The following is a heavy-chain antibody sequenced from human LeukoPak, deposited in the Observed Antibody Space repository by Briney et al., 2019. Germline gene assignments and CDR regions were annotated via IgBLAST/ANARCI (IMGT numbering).Heavy chain of an antibody. V-gene: IGHV1-58*02. CDR1: GFTFTSSA. CDR2: IVVGSGNT. D-gene: IGHD5-12*01. CDR3: AADSIAASQVD. Sequence: SVKLSCKASGFTFTSSAMQWVRQARGQRLEWIGWIVVGSGNTNYAQRFQERVTITRDMSTSTAYMELSSLRSEDTAVYYCAADSIAASQVDWGQGTLVTVSS. J-gene: IGHJ4*02.